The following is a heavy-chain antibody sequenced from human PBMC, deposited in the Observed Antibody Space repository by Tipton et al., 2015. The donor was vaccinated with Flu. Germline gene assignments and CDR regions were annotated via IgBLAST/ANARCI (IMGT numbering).Heavy chain of an antibody. CDR1: SGSIGSFY. V-gene: IGHV4-59*12. Sequence: LRLSCTVSSGSIGSFYWNWIRQPPGKGLEWIGYMYNNKYTKYNPSLGGRVTISVDTSKKQFSLQLRSVTAADTAVYYCARDPSLGMPDYFDYWGQGTLVTASS. CDR2: MYNNKYT. CDR3: ARDPSLGMPDYFDY. J-gene: IGHJ4*02. D-gene: IGHD2-2*01.